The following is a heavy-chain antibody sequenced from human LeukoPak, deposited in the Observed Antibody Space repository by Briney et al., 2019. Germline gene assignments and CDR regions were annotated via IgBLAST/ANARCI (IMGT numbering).Heavy chain of an antibody. CDR2: ISWNSGSI. D-gene: IGHD1-26*01. Sequence: GGSLRLTCAASGFTFDDYAMHWVRQAPGKGLEWVSGISWNSGSIGYADSVKGRFTISRDNAKNSLYLQMNSLRAEDTALYYCAKDIGGSYPLYYYYGMDVWGQGTTVTVSS. J-gene: IGHJ6*02. CDR1: GFTFDDYA. CDR3: AKDIGGSYPLYYYYGMDV. V-gene: IGHV3-9*01.